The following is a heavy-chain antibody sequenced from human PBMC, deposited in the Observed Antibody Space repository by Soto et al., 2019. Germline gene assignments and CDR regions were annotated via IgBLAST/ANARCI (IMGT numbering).Heavy chain of an antibody. CDR3: ARWNLPTTVTYYYYYYMDV. J-gene: IGHJ6*03. D-gene: IGHD4-4*01. CDR1: GFTFSSYW. Sequence: EVQLVESGGGLVQPGGSLRLSCAASGFTFSSYWMSWVRQAPGKGLEWVANIKQDGSEKYYVDSVKGRFTISRDNAKNSLYLQMNSLRAEDTAVYYCARWNLPTTVTYYYYYYMDVWGKGTTVTVSS. CDR2: IKQDGSEK. V-gene: IGHV3-7*01.